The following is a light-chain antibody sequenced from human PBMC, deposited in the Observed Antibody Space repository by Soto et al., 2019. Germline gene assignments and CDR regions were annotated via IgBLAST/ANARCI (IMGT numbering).Light chain of an antibody. CDR2: AAS. Sequence: IQMTQSPPSLSASVGDRVTITCRASQNIRTYLNWYQQKPGKAPKLLIYAASTLQSGVPSRFRGSGSETDFTLTISSLQPEDFATYYCQQSYDTPLTFGGGTKVDIK. J-gene: IGKJ4*01. CDR3: QQSYDTPLT. CDR1: QNIRTY. V-gene: IGKV1-39*01.